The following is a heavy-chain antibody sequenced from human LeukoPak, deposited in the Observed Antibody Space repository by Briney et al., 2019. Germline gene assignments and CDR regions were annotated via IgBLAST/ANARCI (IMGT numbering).Heavy chain of an antibody. CDR3: ARVALVRGGGYYYMDV. V-gene: IGHV3-74*01. D-gene: IGHD3-10*01. CDR1: GFTFNRYW. J-gene: IGHJ6*03. Sequence: GGSLRLSCAASGFTFNRYWMSWVRQAPGKGLVWVSRINSDGSSTSYADSVKGRFTISRDNAKNTLYLQMNSLRAEDTAVYYCARVALVRGGGYYYMDVWGKGTTVTVSS. CDR2: INSDGSST.